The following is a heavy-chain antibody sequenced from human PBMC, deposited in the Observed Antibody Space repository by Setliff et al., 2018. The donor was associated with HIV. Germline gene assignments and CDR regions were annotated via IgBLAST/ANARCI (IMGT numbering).Heavy chain of an antibody. CDR1: GYRFTSYH. J-gene: IGHJ5*01. CDR2: ISASNGQT. V-gene: IGHV1-18*01. CDR3: ARDVAYTGYNSDS. D-gene: IGHD5-18*01. Sequence: SVKVSYKASGYRFTSYHISWVRQAPGQGLEWLGRISASNGQTDYGHNYQGRLSMTTDSSTTTAYMELASLRIDDTAVYYCARDVAYTGYNSDSWGQGTLVTVSS.